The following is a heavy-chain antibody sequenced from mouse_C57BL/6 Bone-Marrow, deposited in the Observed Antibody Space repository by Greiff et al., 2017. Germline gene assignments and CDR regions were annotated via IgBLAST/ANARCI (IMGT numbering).Heavy chain of an antibody. D-gene: IGHD1-1*01. Sequence: VQLQQSGAELVRPGASVKLSCTASGFNIKDDYMHWVKQRPEQGLEWIGWIDPANGDTEYASKFQGKATITADTSSNTAYLQLSSLTSEDTAVYYCTTGSSIFDYWGQGTTLTVSS. CDR3: TTGSSIFDY. CDR1: GFNIKDDY. V-gene: IGHV14-4*01. J-gene: IGHJ2*01. CDR2: IDPANGDT.